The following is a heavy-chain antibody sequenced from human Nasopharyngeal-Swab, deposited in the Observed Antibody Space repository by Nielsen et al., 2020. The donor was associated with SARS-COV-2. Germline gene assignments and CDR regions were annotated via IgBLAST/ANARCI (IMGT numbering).Heavy chain of an antibody. V-gene: IGHV1-24*01. J-gene: IGHJ5*02. CDR2: FDPEDGET. D-gene: IGHD3-9*01. Sequence: SAKVSCKVSGYSLTELSMHWVRQAPGKGREWMGGFDPEDGETIYAQKFQGRVTMTEDTSTDTAYMELSSLRSEDTAVYYCATASPHYDILTGYYHNWFDPWGQGTLVTVSS. CDR1: GYSLTELS. CDR3: ATASPHYDILTGYYHNWFDP.